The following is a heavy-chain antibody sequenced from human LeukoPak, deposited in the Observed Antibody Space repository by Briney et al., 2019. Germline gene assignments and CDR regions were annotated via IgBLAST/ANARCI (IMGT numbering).Heavy chain of an antibody. J-gene: IGHJ4*02. Sequence: YWIGWVRQMPGKGLEWIGYIYYSGSTYYNPSLKSRVTISVDTSKNQFSLKLSSVTAADTAVYYCARSIVATIYFDYWGQGTLVTVSS. D-gene: IGHD5-12*01. CDR3: ARSIVATIYFDY. V-gene: IGHV4-31*02. CDR1: Y. CDR2: IYYSGST.